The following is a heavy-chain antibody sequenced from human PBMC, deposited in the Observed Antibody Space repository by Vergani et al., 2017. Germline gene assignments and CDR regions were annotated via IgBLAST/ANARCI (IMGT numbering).Heavy chain of an antibody. CDR3: ARHRGDYDRGGMDV. J-gene: IGHJ6*02. V-gene: IGHV4-38-2*01. CDR1: AYSISSTYY. CDR2: IYHTGSA. D-gene: IGHD4-17*01. Sequence: QVQLQESGPGLVKPSETLSLPCAVSAYSISSTYYWGWIRQPPGKGLEWIGNIYHTGSAYYNPSLKSRVTISVDTSKNQFSLKLSSVTAADTAVYYCARHRGDYDRGGMDVWGQGTTVTVSS.